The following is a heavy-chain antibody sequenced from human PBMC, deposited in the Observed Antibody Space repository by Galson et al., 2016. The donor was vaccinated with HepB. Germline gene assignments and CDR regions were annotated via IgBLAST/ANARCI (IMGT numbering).Heavy chain of an antibody. CDR3: ARETGGRYYDSSGYYNDYSWFDS. V-gene: IGHV1-2*02. CDR2: INPKSGDT. Sequence: SVKVSCKASGNTFTGHYMHWVRQAPGQGLEWMGWINPKSGDTNYAQTFQGRVTMTRDTSISTAYMELRRLTPDDTAVYYCARETGGRYYDSSGYYNDYSWFDSGGQGTLVTVPS. J-gene: IGHJ5*01. D-gene: IGHD3-22*01. CDR1: GNTFTGHY.